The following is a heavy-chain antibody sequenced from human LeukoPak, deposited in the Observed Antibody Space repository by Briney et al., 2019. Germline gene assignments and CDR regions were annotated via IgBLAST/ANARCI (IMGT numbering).Heavy chain of an antibody. V-gene: IGHV3-23*01. J-gene: IGHJ4*02. Sequence: GGSLRLSCAASGFTFSNYAMSWVRQAPGKGLEWVSAISDSGAKTYYADSVKGRFTISRDNSKNTLYLQMNSLRAEDTAVYYCAKPDNYDYVWGSPGGDYYFDYWGQGTLVTVSS. CDR3: AKPDNYDYVWGSPGGDYYFDY. D-gene: IGHD3-16*01. CDR1: GFTFSNYA. CDR2: ISDSGAKT.